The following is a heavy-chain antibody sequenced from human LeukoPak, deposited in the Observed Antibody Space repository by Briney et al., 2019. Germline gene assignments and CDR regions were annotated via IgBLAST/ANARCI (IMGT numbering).Heavy chain of an antibody. J-gene: IGHJ6*03. CDR3: ARLIRSITMVRGVSYYYYMDV. V-gene: IGHV3-21*01. Sequence: GGSLRLSCAASGFTFSSYSMNWVRQAPGKGPEWVSSISSSSSYIYYADSVKGRFTISRDNAKNSLYLQMNSLRAEDTAVYYCARLIRSITMVRGVSYYYYMDVWGKGTTVIVSS. D-gene: IGHD3-10*01. CDR2: ISSSSSYI. CDR1: GFTFSSYS.